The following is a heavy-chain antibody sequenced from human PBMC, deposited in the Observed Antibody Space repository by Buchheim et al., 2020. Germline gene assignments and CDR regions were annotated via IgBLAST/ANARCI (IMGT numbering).Heavy chain of an antibody. V-gene: IGHV3-30*18. CDR2: ISYDGSNK. CDR1: GFTFSSYG. D-gene: IGHD2-2*02. J-gene: IGHJ2*01. Sequence: QVQLVESGGGVVQPGRSLRLSRAASGFTFSSYGMHWVRQAPGKGLEWVAVISYDGSNKNYADSVKGRFTISRDNSKNTLYLQMNNLRAEETAVYYCAKLEFGYCSSTICYSLVQDWYFDLWGRGTL. CDR3: AKLEFGYCSSTICYSLVQDWYFDL.